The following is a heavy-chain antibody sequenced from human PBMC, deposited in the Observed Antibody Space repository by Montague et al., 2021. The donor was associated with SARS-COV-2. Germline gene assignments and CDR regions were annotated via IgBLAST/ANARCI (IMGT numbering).Heavy chain of an antibody. Sequence: SLRLSCAASGFTVSIYTMTLVRQAPVKGLEWVSSISISSTNYIYXADXVKVRFAISRDNAKNSLFLQMNSLRTDDTAVYYCARDMQQWLEGPFDSWGQGTLVTVSS. D-gene: IGHD6-19*01. J-gene: IGHJ4*02. CDR3: ARDMQQWLEGPFDS. CDR1: GFTVSIYT. V-gene: IGHV3-21*01. CDR2: ISISSTNYI.